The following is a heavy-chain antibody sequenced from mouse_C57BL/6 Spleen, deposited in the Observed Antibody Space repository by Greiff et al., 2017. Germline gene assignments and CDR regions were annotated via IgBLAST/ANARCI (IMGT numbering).Heavy chain of an antibody. CDR2: ISYSGST. CDR3: ARGHCGYDGAWFAY. CDR1: GYSITSGYD. Sequence: EVKLMESGPGMVKPSQSLSLTCTVTGYSITSGYDWHWIRHFPGNKLEWMGYISYSGSTNYNPSLKSRISITHDTSKNHFFLKLNSVTTEDTATYYCARGHCGYDGAWFAYWGQGTLVTVSA. J-gene: IGHJ3*01. D-gene: IGHD2-2*01. V-gene: IGHV3-1*01.